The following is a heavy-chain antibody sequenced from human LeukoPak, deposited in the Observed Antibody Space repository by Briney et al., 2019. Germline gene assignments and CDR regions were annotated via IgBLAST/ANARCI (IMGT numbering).Heavy chain of an antibody. Sequence: PGGSLRLSCAASGFTFSSYAMSWVRQAPGKGLEWVSTIVDTGDGTFYADSVRGRFTISRDSSKNTLYLQMTSLRADDTAVYCCAKERGHPLPNYHMDVWGKGTTVTVSS. J-gene: IGHJ6*03. V-gene: IGHV3-23*01. D-gene: IGHD4/OR15-4a*01. CDR2: IVDTGDGT. CDR3: AKERGHPLPNYHMDV. CDR1: GFTFSSYA.